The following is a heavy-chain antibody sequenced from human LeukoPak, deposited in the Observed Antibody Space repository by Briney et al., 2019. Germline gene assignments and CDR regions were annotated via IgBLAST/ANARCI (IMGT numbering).Heavy chain of an antibody. CDR3: AKARGLIGGAFDI. J-gene: IGHJ3*02. CDR1: GFTFDDYT. CDR2: ISWDGGST. Sequence: GGSLRLSCAASGFTFDDYTMHWVRQAPGKGLEWVSLISWDGGSTYYADSVKGRFTISRDNSRNSLYLQMNSLRAEDTALYYCAKARGLIGGAFDIWGQGTMVTVSS. D-gene: IGHD3-22*01. V-gene: IGHV3-43*01.